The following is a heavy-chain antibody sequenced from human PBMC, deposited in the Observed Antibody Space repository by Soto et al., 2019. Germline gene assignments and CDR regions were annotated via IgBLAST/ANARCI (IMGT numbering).Heavy chain of an antibody. CDR1: SGSISSSNW. Sequence: QVQLQESGPGLVKPSGTLSLTCAVSSGSISSSNWWSWVRQPPGKGLEWIGEIYHSGSTNYNPSLKIRVTISVDKSKNQFSLKLSSVTAADTAVYYCARVGCSGGSCYPDYYMDVWGKGTTVTVSS. V-gene: IGHV4-4*02. CDR3: ARVGCSGGSCYPDYYMDV. D-gene: IGHD2-15*01. J-gene: IGHJ6*03. CDR2: IYHSGST.